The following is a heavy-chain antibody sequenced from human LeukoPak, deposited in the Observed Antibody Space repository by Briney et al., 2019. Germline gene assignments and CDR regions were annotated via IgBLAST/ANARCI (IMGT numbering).Heavy chain of an antibody. CDR2: INPSGGST. CDR3: ARDLPIWSIAAALDY. Sequence: ASVKVSCKASGYTFTSYYMHWVRQAPGQGLEWMGIINPSGGSTSYAQKFQGRVTMTRDTSTSTVYMELSSLRSEDTAVYYCARDLPIWSIAAALDYWGQGTLVTVSS. V-gene: IGHV1-46*01. CDR1: GYTFTSYY. J-gene: IGHJ4*02. D-gene: IGHD6-25*01.